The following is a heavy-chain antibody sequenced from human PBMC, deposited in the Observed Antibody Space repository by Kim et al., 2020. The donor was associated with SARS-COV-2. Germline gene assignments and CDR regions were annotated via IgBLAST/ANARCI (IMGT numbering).Heavy chain of an antibody. V-gene: IGHV4-31*03. J-gene: IGHJ6*02. D-gene: IGHD3-3*01. CDR2: IYYSGST. Sequence: SETLSLTCTVSGGSISSGGYYWSWIRQHPGKGLEWIGYIYYSGSTYYNPSLKSRVTISVDTSKNQFSLKLSSVTAADTAVYYCARGDTIFGVVSYGMDVWGQGTTVTVSS. CDR1: GGSISSGGYY. CDR3: ARGDTIFGVVSYGMDV.